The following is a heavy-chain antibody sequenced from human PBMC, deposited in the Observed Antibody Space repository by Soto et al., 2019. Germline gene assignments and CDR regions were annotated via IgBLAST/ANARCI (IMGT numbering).Heavy chain of an antibody. CDR1: GYSFTSYF. V-gene: IGHV5-51*01. Sequence: GESLNISCKGSGYSFTSYFIGWVRQMPGKGLEWMGIIYPGDSDTRYSPSFQGQVTISADKSISTAYLQWSSLKASDTAMYYCSRGVELATIPFDYWGPGTLVTVSS. J-gene: IGHJ4*02. CDR3: SRGVELATIPFDY. CDR2: IYPGDSDT. D-gene: IGHD5-12*01.